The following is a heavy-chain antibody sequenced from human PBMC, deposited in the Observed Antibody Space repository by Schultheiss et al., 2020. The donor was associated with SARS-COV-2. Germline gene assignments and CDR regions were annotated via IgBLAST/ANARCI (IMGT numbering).Heavy chain of an antibody. CDR3: ARLKNYYDSSGYQTHPFDY. CDR2: IYTSGST. Sequence: SQTLSLTCTVSGGSISSYYWSWIRQPPGKGLEWIGRIYTSGSTNYNPSLKSRVTMSVDTSKNQFSLKLSSVTAADTAVYYCARLKNYYDSSGYQTHPFDYWGQGTLVTVSS. CDR1: GGSISSYY. D-gene: IGHD3-22*01. J-gene: IGHJ4*02. V-gene: IGHV4-4*07.